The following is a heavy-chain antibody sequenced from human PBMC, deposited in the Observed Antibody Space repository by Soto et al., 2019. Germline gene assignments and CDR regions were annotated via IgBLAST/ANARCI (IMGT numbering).Heavy chain of an antibody. V-gene: IGHV3-15*07. Sequence: EVQLVESGGGLVKPGGSLRLSCAASGFTFSNAWMNWVRQAPGKGLEWVGRIKSKTDGGTTDYAAPVKGRFTILRDDSKNTLYLQMNSLKTEDTAVYYCTTAGGWRPAADDYWGQGTLVTVSS. CDR3: TTAGGWRPAADDY. D-gene: IGHD2-2*01. CDR2: IKSKTDGGTT. CDR1: GFTFSNAW. J-gene: IGHJ4*02.